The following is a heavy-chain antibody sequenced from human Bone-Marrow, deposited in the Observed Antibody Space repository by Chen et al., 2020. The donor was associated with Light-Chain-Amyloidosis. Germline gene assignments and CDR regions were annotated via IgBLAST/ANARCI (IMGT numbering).Heavy chain of an antibody. CDR2: ISSGSSAI. Sequence: EVQLVESGGGLIQPGGSLRLHCAASGFSFSSSAMNWVRQAQGKGLEWVSYISSGSSAIYYADSVKGRFTISRDNAKNSLYLQMDSLRAEDTAVYYCARDHPLSGVFFDQWGQGTLVTVSS. CDR3: ARDHPLSGVFFDQ. V-gene: IGHV3-48*01. CDR1: GFSFSSSA. D-gene: IGHD3-10*01. J-gene: IGHJ4*02.